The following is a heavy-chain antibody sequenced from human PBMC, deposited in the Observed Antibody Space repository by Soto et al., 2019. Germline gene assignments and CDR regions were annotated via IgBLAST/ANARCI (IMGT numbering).Heavy chain of an antibody. CDR2: IYYSGST. V-gene: IGHV4-31*03. J-gene: IGHJ2*01. CDR3: ARGKMVYAIQGLYWYFDL. D-gene: IGHD2-8*01. Sequence: QVQLQESGPGLVKPSQTLSLTCTVSGGSISSGGYYWSWIRQHPGKGLEWIGYIYYSGSTYYNPSLKSRVTISVDTSKNQFSLKLSSVTAADTVVYYCARGKMVYAIQGLYWYFDLWGRGTLVTVSS. CDR1: GGSISSGGYY.